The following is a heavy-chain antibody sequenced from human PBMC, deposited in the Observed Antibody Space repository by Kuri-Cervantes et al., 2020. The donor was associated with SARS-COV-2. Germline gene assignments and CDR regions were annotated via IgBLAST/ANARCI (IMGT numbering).Heavy chain of an antibody. CDR3: ATNDYGVSYMDV. CDR1: GFTFDDYA. J-gene: IGHJ6*03. Sequence: SLKISCAASGFTFDDYAMHWVRQAPGKGLEWVSDISWNSGSIGYADSVKGRFTISRDNAKNSLYLQMNSLRAEDMALYHCATNDYGVSYMDVWGKGTTVTVSS. V-gene: IGHV3-9*03. CDR2: ISWNSGSI. D-gene: IGHD4-17*01.